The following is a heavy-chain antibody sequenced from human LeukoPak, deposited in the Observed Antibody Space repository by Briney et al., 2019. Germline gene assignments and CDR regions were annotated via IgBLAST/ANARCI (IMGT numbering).Heavy chain of an antibody. Sequence: GGSLRLSCAASGFTFSIYTMSWVRQAPGKGLEWVSAISDSGDSTYYADSVKGRVTISRDNSKNTLFLQINSLRAEDTAVYYCAKRISWYGTVDYWGQGTLVTVSS. CDR1: GFTFSIYT. J-gene: IGHJ4*02. CDR3: AKRISWYGTVDY. CDR2: ISDSGDST. D-gene: IGHD6-13*01. V-gene: IGHV3-23*01.